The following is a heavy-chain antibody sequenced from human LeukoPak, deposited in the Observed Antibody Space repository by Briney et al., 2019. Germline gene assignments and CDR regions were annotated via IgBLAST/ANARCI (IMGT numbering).Heavy chain of an antibody. Sequence: GGSLRLSCAASGFTFSSYWMHWVRQVPGKGLVWVARINPGGSSITYADSVKGRFTISRDNAKNTLYLQIDSLRAEDTGVYYCARSNQADDYWGQGTLVTVSS. CDR2: INPGGSSI. D-gene: IGHD1-14*01. V-gene: IGHV3-74*01. J-gene: IGHJ4*02. CDR1: GFTFSSYW. CDR3: ARSNQADDY.